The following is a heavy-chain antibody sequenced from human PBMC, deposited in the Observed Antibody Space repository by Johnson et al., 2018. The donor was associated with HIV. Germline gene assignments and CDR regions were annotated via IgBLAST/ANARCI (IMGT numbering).Heavy chain of an antibody. Sequence: QVQLVESGGGLIQPWWSLRLSCAASGFTFSRYAMHWVRQAPGKGLEWVAVISYDGSNKYSADSVKGRFTISRDNSKNTLYLQKNSLRAEDTAVYYCARGGSQSPYAFDIWGQGTMVTVSS. D-gene: IGHD3-10*01. CDR2: ISYDGSNK. J-gene: IGHJ3*02. CDR1: GFTFSRYA. CDR3: ARGGSQSPYAFDI. V-gene: IGHV3-30*04.